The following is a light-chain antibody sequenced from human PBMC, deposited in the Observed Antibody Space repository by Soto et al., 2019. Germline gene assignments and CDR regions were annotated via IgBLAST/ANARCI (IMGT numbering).Light chain of an antibody. CDR1: QRVSTN. Sequence: EIVMTQSPATLSVSPGARVTLSCRASQRVSTNLAWYQQKPGQPPRLLMFEISTRATGVPARFSGSGSGTDFTLTISSLQSEDFAVYYCKQYNNWYSFGQGTKLEIK. V-gene: IGKV3-15*01. J-gene: IGKJ2*01. CDR2: EIS. CDR3: KQYNNWYS.